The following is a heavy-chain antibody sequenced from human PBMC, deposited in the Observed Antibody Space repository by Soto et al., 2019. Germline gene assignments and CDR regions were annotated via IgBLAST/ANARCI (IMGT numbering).Heavy chain of an antibody. CDR1: GDSVSSNSAA. CDR3: ARGALVVGAHTYYYYGMDV. Sequence: QVQLQQSGPGLVKPSQTLSLTCAISGDSVSSNSAAWNWIRQSPSRGLEWLGRTYYRSKWYNDYAVSVKSRITINPDTSKNQFSLQLNSVTPEDTAVYYCARGALVVGAHTYYYYGMDVWGQGTTVTVSS. J-gene: IGHJ6*02. D-gene: IGHD1-26*01. V-gene: IGHV6-1*01. CDR2: TYYRSKWYN.